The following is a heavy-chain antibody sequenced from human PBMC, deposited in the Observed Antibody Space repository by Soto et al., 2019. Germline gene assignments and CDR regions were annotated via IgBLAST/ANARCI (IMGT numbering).Heavy chain of an antibody. V-gene: IGHV4-34*01. Sequence: PSETLSLTCAVYGASFSDSYWSWVRQPPGKALEWIGEINHSGTTNYNPSLRSRVTISIDTSKNQFSLKLTSVTAADTAVYYCARSNTGFDPWGQGTLVTVSS. CDR1: GASFSDSY. D-gene: IGHD4-4*01. CDR2: INHSGTT. J-gene: IGHJ5*02. CDR3: ARSNTGFDP.